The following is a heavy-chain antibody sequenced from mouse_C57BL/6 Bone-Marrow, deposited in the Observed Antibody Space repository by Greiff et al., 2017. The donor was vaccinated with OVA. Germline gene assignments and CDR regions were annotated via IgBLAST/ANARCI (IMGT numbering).Heavy chain of an antibody. D-gene: IGHD2-2*01. CDR3: ASYGYDGAWFAY. Sequence: PAAAVDFSRYWMSWVRRAPGKGLEWIGEINPDSSTINYAPSLKDKFIISRDNAKNTLYLQMSKVRSEDTALYYCASYGYDGAWFAYWGQGTLVTVSA. CDR2: INPDSSTI. J-gene: IGHJ3*01. CDR1: AVDFSRYW. V-gene: IGHV4-1*01.